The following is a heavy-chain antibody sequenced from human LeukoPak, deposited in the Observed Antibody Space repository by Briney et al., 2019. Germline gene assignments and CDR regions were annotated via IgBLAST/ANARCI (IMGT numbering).Heavy chain of an antibody. CDR2: IWYDGSNK. V-gene: IGHV3-33*08. D-gene: IGHD5-18*01. Sequence: GSLRLSCAASGFTFSSYGMHWVRQAPGKGLEWVAVIWYDGSNKYYADSVKGRFTISRDNSKNTLYLQMNSLRAEDTAVYYCARDQRGYSYGYDYGMDVWGQGTTVTVSS. CDR1: GFTFSSYG. CDR3: ARDQRGYSYGYDYGMDV. J-gene: IGHJ6*02.